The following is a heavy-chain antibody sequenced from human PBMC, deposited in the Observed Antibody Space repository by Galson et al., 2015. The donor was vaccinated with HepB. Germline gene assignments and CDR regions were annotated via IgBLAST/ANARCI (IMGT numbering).Heavy chain of an antibody. D-gene: IGHD4-17*01. CDR2: IIPIFGTA. J-gene: IGHJ4*02. CDR1: GGTFSSYA. CDR3: ARGVYGDYAQGVFFDY. V-gene: IGHV1-69*13. Sequence: SVKVSCKASGGTFSSYAISWVRQAPGQGLEWMGGIIPIFGTANYAQKFQGRVTITADESTSTAYMELSSLRSEDTAVYYCARGVYGDYAQGVFFDYWGQGALVTVSS.